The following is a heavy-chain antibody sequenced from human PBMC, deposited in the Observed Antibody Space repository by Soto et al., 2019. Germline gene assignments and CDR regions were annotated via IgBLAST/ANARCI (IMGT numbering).Heavy chain of an antibody. CDR1: GGSISRGDYY. Sequence: PSETLSLTCTVSGGSISRGDYYWSWFRQPPGKGLEWIGYIYYSGSTYYNPSLKSRVTIPVDTSKNQFSLKLSSVTAADTAGYYCALHGGNSIYFAYWGQGAPVTVS. CDR2: IYYSGST. J-gene: IGHJ4*02. D-gene: IGHD2-21*02. CDR3: ALHGGNSIYFAY. V-gene: IGHV4-30-4*01.